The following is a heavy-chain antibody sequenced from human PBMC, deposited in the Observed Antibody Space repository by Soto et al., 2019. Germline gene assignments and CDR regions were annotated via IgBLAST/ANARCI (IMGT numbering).Heavy chain of an antibody. CDR2: ISWNSGSI. J-gene: IGHJ3*01. CDR1: GFTFDDYA. Sequence: EVQLVESGGGLVQPGRSLRLSCAASGFTFDDYAMHWVRXXXXXXXXXVSGISWNSGSIGYADSVKGRFTISRDNAKNSLXXXXXXXXXXXXXXXXXXXXXXXXXXXXXXXXXGQGTMVTVSS. V-gene: IGHV3-9*01. CDR3: XXXXXXXXXXXXXXX.